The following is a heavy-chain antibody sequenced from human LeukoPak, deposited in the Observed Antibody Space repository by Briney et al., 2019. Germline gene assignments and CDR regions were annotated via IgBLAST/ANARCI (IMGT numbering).Heavy chain of an antibody. Sequence: ASVKVSCKASGYTFTSYYMHWVRQAPGQGLEWMGIINPSGGSTSYAQKFQGRVTMTTDTSTSTAYMELRSLRSDDTAVYYCARGPIGYYYDSSGYYWGQGTLVTVSS. CDR3: ARGPIGYYYDSSGYY. D-gene: IGHD3-22*01. CDR2: INPSGGST. CDR1: GYTFTSYY. V-gene: IGHV1-46*01. J-gene: IGHJ4*02.